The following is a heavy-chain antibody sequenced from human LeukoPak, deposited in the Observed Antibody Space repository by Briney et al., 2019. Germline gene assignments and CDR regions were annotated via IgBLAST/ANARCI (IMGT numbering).Heavy chain of an antibody. CDR1: GFTFDNFA. V-gene: IGHV3-23*01. J-gene: IGHJ4*02. D-gene: IGHD3-10*01. CDR3: ARELFDFDY. Sequence: QAGGSLRLSCAPSGFTFDNFAMTWVRQAPGKGLEWVSEITGSGGSTYYADSVQGRFTISRDNSKNTLYLQMNSLRAEDTAIYYCARELFDFDYWGQGTLVTVSS. CDR2: ITGSGGST.